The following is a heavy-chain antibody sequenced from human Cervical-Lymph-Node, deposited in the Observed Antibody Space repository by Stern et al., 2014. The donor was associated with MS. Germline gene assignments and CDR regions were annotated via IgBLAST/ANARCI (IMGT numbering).Heavy chain of an antibody. CDR3: AKDDHGDFPNWFDP. CDR1: GFTFSSFA. D-gene: IGHD4-17*01. Sequence: VQLVESGGGLVQPGGSLRLSCGTSGFTFSSFAMSWVRQAPGKGLEWVSAIGSSGTRTYYADTVKGRFTISRDNSKSTLYLEMSSLRAEDTAVYYCAKDDHGDFPNWFDPWGQGTLVTVSS. V-gene: IGHV3-23*04. CDR2: IGSSGTRT. J-gene: IGHJ5*02.